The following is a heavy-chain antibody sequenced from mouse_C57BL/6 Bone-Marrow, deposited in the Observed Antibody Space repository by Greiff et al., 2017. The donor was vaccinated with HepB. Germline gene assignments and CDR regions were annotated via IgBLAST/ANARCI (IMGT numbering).Heavy chain of an antibody. CDR3: ASSWE. CDR2: INPSTGGT. Sequence: VQLKESGPELVKPGASVKISCKASGYSFTGYYMNWVKQSPEKSLEWIGEINPSTGGTTYNQKFKAKATLTVDKSSSTAYMQLKSLTSEDSAVYYCASSWEWGQGTTLTVSS. D-gene: IGHD4-1*01. J-gene: IGHJ2*01. V-gene: IGHV1-42*01. CDR1: GYSFTGYY.